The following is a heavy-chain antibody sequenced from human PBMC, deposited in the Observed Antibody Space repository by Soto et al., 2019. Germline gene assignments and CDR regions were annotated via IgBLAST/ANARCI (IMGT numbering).Heavy chain of an antibody. CDR2: IWYDGSNK. CDR1: GFTFSSYG. Sequence: GSLRLSCAASGFTFSSYGMHWVRQAPGKGLEWVAVIWYDGSNKYYADSVKGRFTISRDNSKNTLYLQMNSLRAEDTAVYYCARVGVDTAMVIYYFDYWGQGTLVTVSS. V-gene: IGHV3-33*01. D-gene: IGHD5-18*01. J-gene: IGHJ4*02. CDR3: ARVGVDTAMVIYYFDY.